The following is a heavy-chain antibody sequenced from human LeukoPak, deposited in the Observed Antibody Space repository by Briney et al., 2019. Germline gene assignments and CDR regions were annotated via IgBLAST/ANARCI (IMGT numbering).Heavy chain of an antibody. D-gene: IGHD3-10*01. V-gene: IGHV3-33*01. CDR2: IWYDGSNK. CDR1: GFTFSSYG. J-gene: IGHJ4*02. Sequence: PGRSLRLSCAASGFTFSSYGMHWVRQAPGKGLEWVAVIWYDGSNKYYADSVKGRFTISRDNSKNTLYLQMNSLRAEDTAVYYCARDRSGQPADYWGQGTLVTVSS. CDR3: ARDRSGQPADY.